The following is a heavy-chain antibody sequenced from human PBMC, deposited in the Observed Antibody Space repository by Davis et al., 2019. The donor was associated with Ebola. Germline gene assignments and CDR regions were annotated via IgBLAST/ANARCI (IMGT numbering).Heavy chain of an antibody. CDR1: GYTFTSYY. CDR2: INPSGGST. V-gene: IGHV1-46*01. CDR3: ETYVWGSYRPEE. Sequence: ASVKVSCKASGYTFTSYYMHWVXXXXXXXXXXXXXINPSGGSTSYAQKFQGRVTMTRDTSTSTVYMELSSLRSEDTAVYYCETYVWGSYRPEEWGQGXXVTVSS. D-gene: IGHD3-16*02. J-gene: IGHJ4*02.